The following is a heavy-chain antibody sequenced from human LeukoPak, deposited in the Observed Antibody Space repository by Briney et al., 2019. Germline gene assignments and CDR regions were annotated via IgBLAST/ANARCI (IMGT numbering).Heavy chain of an antibody. CDR3: AREAVLWFGELEVWFDP. Sequence: ASVKVSCKASGYTFTSYGISWVRQAPGQGLEWMGWISAYNGNTNYAQKLQGRVTMTTDTSTSTAYMELRSLRSDDTAVYYCAREAVLWFGELEVWFDPWGQGTLVTVSS. J-gene: IGHJ5*02. CDR1: GYTFTSYG. CDR2: ISAYNGNT. V-gene: IGHV1-18*01. D-gene: IGHD3-10*01.